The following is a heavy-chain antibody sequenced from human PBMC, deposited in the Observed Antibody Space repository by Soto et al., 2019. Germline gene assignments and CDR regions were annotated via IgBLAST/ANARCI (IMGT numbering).Heavy chain of an antibody. V-gene: IGHV3-66*01. CDR1: GFTVSSNY. CDR3: ARAMGGPIAAAENYFDY. CDR2: IYSGGST. J-gene: IGHJ4*02. Sequence: GGSLRLSCAASGFTVSSNYMSWVRQAPGKGLEWVSVIYSGGSTYYADSVKGRFTISRDNSKNTLYLQMNSLRAEDTAVYYCARAMGGPIAAAENYFDYWGQGTLVTVSS. D-gene: IGHD6-25*01.